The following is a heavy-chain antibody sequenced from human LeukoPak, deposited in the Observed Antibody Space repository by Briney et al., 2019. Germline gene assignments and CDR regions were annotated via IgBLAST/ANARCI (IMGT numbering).Heavy chain of an antibody. Sequence: SVKVSCKASGYTFTSYDISWVRQAPEQGLEWMGGIIPIFGTANYAQKFRGRVTITADESTSTAYMELSSLRSEDTAVYYCARVVNPAAGTSNWFDPWGQGTLVTVSS. CDR2: IIPIFGTA. D-gene: IGHD6-13*01. CDR1: GYTFTSYD. J-gene: IGHJ5*02. CDR3: ARVVNPAAGTSNWFDP. V-gene: IGHV1-69*13.